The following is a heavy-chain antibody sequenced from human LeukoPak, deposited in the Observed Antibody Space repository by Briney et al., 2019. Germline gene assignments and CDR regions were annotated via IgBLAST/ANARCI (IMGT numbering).Heavy chain of an antibody. CDR2: IYTSGST. Sequence: SETLSLTCTVSGGSISSYYWSWIRQPAGKGLEWIGRIYTSGSTNYHPSLKSRVTMSVDTSKNQFSLKLSSVTAADTAVYYCARDNYYDSSGKGGFDYWGQGTLVTVSS. J-gene: IGHJ4*02. CDR1: GGSISSYY. CDR3: ARDNYYDSSGKGGFDY. D-gene: IGHD3-22*01. V-gene: IGHV4-4*07.